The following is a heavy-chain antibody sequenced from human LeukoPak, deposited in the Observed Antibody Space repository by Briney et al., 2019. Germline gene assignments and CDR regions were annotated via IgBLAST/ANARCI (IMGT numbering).Heavy chain of an antibody. V-gene: IGHV3-48*01. D-gene: IGHD1-26*01. J-gene: IGHJ4*02. CDR3: ARGDSGRYLGDLDY. Sequence: PGGSLRLSCAASGFTFSSYSMNWVRQAPGKGLEWVSYISSSSSTICYADSVKGRFTISRDNAKNSLYLQMNSLGAEDTAVYHCARGDSGRYLGDLDYWGQGILVTVSS. CDR2: ISSSSSTI. CDR1: GFTFSSYS.